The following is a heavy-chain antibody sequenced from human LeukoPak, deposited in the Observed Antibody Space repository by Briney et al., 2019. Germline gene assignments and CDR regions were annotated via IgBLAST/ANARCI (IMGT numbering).Heavy chain of an antibody. Sequence: GGSLRLSCAASGFTFSDYYMDWVRQAPGKVLEWVGRSRNKANSYSTEYAASVKGRFTISRDDPKNSLYLQMNSLKTEDTAVYYCATLSLASPRDKTDYWGQGTLVTVSS. CDR3: ATLSLASPRDKTDY. D-gene: IGHD2-21*01. CDR1: GFTFSDYY. J-gene: IGHJ4*02. V-gene: IGHV3-72*01. CDR2: SRNKANSYST.